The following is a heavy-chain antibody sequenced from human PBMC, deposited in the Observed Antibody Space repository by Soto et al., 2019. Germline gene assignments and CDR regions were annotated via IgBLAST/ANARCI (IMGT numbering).Heavy chain of an antibody. D-gene: IGHD2-21*01. V-gene: IGHV3-72*01. Sequence: EVQLVESGGGLVQPEGSLRLSCVASGFIFSDHYMDWVRQAPGKGLEWVGRIRNKANSYTTEYAASVQGRFTISRDDSRNSLYLQMNSLKTEDTAMYYCSRAGILTTPFYFDYWGLGTSVTVSS. CDR1: GFIFSDHY. J-gene: IGHJ4*02. CDR3: SRAGILTTPFYFDY. CDR2: IRNKANSYTT.